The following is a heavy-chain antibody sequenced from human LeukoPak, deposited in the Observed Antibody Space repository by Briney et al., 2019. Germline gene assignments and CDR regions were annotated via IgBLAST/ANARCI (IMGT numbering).Heavy chain of an antibody. CDR1: VGSLDLGSYY. CDR3: ARELRYSSSH. D-gene: IGHD2-21*01. V-gene: IGHV4-61*09. CDR2: VYSSENA. Sequence: TLSLTCTVSVGSLDLGSYYWSWVGQPPGRGLEGIGHVYSSENAIARYNPSLESRVTISLDTSETQFSLMLTSVTPAYTAVYYCARELRYSSSHWGKGTLLTVSS. J-gene: IGHJ4*02.